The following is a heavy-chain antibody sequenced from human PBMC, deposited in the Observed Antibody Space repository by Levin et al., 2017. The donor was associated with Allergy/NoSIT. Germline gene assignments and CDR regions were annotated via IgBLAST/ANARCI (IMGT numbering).Heavy chain of an antibody. D-gene: IGHD6-19*01. CDR2: ISSSSSTI. Sequence: GGSLRLSCAASGFTFSSYNMNWVRQAPGKGLEWVSYISSSSSTIYYADSVRGRFTISRDNAKNSLYLQMNSLRAEDTAVYYCARDGPGYSSGWGAFDAFDIWGQGTMVTVSS. V-gene: IGHV3-48*04. CDR3: ARDGPGYSSGWGAFDAFDI. CDR1: GFTFSSYN. J-gene: IGHJ3*02.